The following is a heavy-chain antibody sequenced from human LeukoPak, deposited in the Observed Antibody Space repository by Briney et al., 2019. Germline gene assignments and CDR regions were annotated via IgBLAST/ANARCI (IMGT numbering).Heavy chain of an antibody. CDR3: ARLPILSIAVAGTDYYFDY. CDR1: GYSFTNYW. V-gene: IGHV5-51*01. D-gene: IGHD6-19*01. CDR2: IAPGDSDT. J-gene: IGHJ4*02. Sequence: GESLKISCKGSGYSFTNYWIAWVRQMPGKGLEWMGIIAPGDSDTKYSPSFQGQVTISADKSIRTAYLQWSSLKTSDTAMYYCARLPILSIAVAGTDYYFDYWGQGTLVTVSS.